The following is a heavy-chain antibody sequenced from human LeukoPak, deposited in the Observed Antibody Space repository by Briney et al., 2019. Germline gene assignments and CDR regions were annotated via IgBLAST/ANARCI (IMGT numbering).Heavy chain of an antibody. V-gene: IGHV6-1*01. D-gene: IGHD6-19*01. CDR2: TYYRSKWYN. Sequence: SQTLSLTCVVSGDSVSSKNGAWNWIRQSPSRGLEWLGRTYYRSKWYNDYAESMEGRMTISQETSKNQSSLHLNSVTPDDTAVYYCARDFGTTGWHTFDYWGQGTQVTVSS. J-gene: IGHJ4*02. CDR3: ARDFGTTGWHTFDY. CDR1: GDSVSSKNGA.